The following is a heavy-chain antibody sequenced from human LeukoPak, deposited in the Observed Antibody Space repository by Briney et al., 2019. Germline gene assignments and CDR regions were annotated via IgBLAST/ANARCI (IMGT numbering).Heavy chain of an antibody. CDR3: AKGVSLYSSGWYET. V-gene: IGHV3-30*18. CDR1: GFTFSSYG. D-gene: IGHD6-19*01. Sequence: GGSLRLSCAASGFTFSSYGIHWVRQAPGKGLEWVAVISYDGSNKYYAESVKGRFTISRDNSKNTLYLQMNSLRAEDTAVYYCAKGVSLYSSGWYETWGQGTLVTVSS. J-gene: IGHJ5*02. CDR2: ISYDGSNK.